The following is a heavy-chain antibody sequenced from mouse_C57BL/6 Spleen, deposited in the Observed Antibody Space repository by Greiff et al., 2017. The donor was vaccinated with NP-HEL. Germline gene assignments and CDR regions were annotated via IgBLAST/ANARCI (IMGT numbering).Heavy chain of an antibody. CDR2: INPSTGGT. V-gene: IGHV1-42*01. J-gene: IGHJ2*01. CDR1: GYSFTGYY. Sequence: EVQLQQSGPELVKPGASVKISCKASGYSFTGYYMNWVKQSPEKSLEWIGEINPSTGGTTYNQKFKAKATLTVDKSSSTAYMQLKSLTSEDSAVYYHASESSPRGYWGQGTTLTVSS. CDR3: ASESSPRGY. D-gene: IGHD1-3*01.